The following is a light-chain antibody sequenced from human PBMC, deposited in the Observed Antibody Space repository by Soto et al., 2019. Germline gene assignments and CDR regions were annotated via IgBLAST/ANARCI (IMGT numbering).Light chain of an antibody. CDR3: GAWDDRLSGYF. V-gene: IGLV1-47*01. CDR1: SSNIGSRY. J-gene: IGLJ1*01. CDR2: WND. Sequence: QSVLTQPRSSSGTPGQWVTISGSGSSSNIGSRYVYWYQVVPGTAPKLLIYWNDQRPSGVPDRFSGSKSGTSASLAISGLRSEDEADYYCGAWDDRLSGYFFGSGTKLTVL.